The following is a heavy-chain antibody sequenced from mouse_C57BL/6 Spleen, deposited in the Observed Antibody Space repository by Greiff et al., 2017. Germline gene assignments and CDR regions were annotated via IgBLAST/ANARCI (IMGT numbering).Heavy chain of an antibody. J-gene: IGHJ2*01. Sequence: VQLLQSGPELVKPGASVKISCKASGYPFTDYYMNWVKQSPEKSLEWIGEINPNTGGTTYNQKFKAKATLTVDKSSSTAYMELRSLTSEDSAVYYGARRRDSSRNHFDYWGQGTTLTVSS. CDR3: ARRRDSSRNHFDY. V-gene: IGHV1-42*01. CDR2: INPNTGGT. D-gene: IGHD1-1*01. CDR1: GYPFTDYY.